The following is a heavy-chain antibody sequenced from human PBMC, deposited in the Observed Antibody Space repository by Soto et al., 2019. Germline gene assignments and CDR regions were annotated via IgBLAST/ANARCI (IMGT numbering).Heavy chain of an antibody. D-gene: IGHD2-21*02. Sequence: QVQLQESGPGLVKPSQTLSLTCTVSGGSISSGCYYWSWIRQHPGKGLEWIGYIYYSGSTYCNPSLKSRVTISVDTSKNQFSLKLSSVTAADTAVYYCARVCGGDCHNAFDIWGQGTMVTVSS. J-gene: IGHJ3*02. V-gene: IGHV4-31*03. CDR3: ARVCGGDCHNAFDI. CDR2: IYYSGST. CDR1: GGSISSGCYY.